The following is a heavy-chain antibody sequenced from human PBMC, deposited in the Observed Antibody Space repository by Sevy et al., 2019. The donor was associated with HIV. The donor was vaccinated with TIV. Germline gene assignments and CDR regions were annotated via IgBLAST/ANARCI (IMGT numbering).Heavy chain of an antibody. Sequence: GESLKISCAASGFAFSTHAMHWVRQAPGKGLEWVAVISYEGTEPFYAASVEGRFTISRDNSKNMLSLQINSLKPEDTAVYYCARDGGYSIKWYPLYWGHGTLVTVSS. D-gene: IGHD1-26*01. J-gene: IGHJ4*01. CDR3: ARDGGYSIKWYPLY. V-gene: IGHV3-30-3*01. CDR1: GFAFSTHA. CDR2: ISYEGTEP.